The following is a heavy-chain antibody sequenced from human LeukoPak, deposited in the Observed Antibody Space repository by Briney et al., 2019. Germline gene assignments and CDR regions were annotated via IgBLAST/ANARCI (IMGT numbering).Heavy chain of an antibody. D-gene: IGHD6-19*01. Sequence: RRGESLKISCKGSGYSFTSYWITWVRRVPGKGLEWMGRIDPSDSYTNFSPSFQGHVTISVDKSITTAYLQWSSLKASDTAIYYCARRTSGWFGPEDYWGQGTQVTVSS. CDR2: IDPSDSYT. V-gene: IGHV5-10-1*01. J-gene: IGHJ4*02. CDR3: ARRTSGWFGPEDY. CDR1: GYSFTSYW.